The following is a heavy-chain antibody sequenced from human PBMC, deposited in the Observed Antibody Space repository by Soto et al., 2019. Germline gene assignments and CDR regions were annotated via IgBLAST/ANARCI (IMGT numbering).Heavy chain of an antibody. CDR3: AINYYDSSGYLY. J-gene: IGHJ4*02. CDR1: GHTLINYY. V-gene: IGHV1-46*01. D-gene: IGHD3-22*01. CDR2: IDPSGNGA. Sequence: ASVKVSCKTSGHTLINYYMHWVRQAPGQGLDWLGKIDPSGNGASYAERFQGRITLTSDTSTKTVYVELSSLRSEDTAIYYCAINYYDSSGYLYWGQGTLVTVSS.